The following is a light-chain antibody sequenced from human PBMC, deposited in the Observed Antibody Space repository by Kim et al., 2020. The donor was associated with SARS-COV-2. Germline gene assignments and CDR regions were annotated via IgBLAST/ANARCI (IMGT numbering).Light chain of an antibody. V-gene: IGLV1-44*01. Sequence: QSVLTQPPSASGTPGQRVTISCSGSSSNSGSNTVSWYQQVPGTAPKLLIYNDDQRPSGIPDRFSGSKSGTSASLAISGLQSEDEADYHCAAWDDSLNGVVFGGGTKVTVL. CDR2: NDD. CDR3: AAWDDSLNGVV. J-gene: IGLJ2*01. CDR1: SSNSGSNT.